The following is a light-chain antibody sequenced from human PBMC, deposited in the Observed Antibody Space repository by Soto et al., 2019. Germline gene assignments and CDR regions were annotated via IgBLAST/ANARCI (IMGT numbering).Light chain of an antibody. J-gene: IGKJ1*01. Sequence: EVVMTQSPAALTVSPGERAALSFRASQSVGTKLAWYQQTRGQAPRLLIYGASNRATGVPARFSGSVSGTEFTLTISSLQSEDFAVYYCQQYSSWLWTFGQGTKVDIK. CDR1: QSVGTK. V-gene: IGKV3-15*01. CDR2: GAS. CDR3: QQYSSWLWT.